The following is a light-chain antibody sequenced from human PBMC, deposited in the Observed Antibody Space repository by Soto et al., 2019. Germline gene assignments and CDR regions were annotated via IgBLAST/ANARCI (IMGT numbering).Light chain of an antibody. CDR3: QSYDSSLSGSV. J-gene: IGLJ2*01. V-gene: IGLV1-40*01. CDR1: SSNIGAGYD. Sequence: QPVLTQPPSVSGAPGQRVTISCTGSSSNIGAGYDVHWYQQLPGTSPKLLIYGNSNRPSGVPDRFSGSNSGTSASLAITGLQAEDEADYSCQSYDSSLSGSVFGGGTKLTVL. CDR2: GNS.